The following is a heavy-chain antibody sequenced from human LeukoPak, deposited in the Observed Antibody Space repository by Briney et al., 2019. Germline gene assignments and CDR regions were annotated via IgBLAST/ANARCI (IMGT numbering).Heavy chain of an antibody. V-gene: IGHV4-34*01. Sequence: PSETLSLTCAVYGGSFSGYYWSWIRQPPGKGLEWIGEINHSGSTNYNPSLKSRVTISVDTSKNQFSLKLSSVTAADTAVYYCARDGGYGDLHWGQGTLVTVSS. CDR2: INHSGST. D-gene: IGHD4-17*01. CDR1: GGSFSGYY. CDR3: ARDGGYGDLH. J-gene: IGHJ4*02.